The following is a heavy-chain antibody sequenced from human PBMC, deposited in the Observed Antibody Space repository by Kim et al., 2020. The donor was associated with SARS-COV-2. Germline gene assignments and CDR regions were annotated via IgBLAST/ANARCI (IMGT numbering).Heavy chain of an antibody. CDR2: ISWNSGSI. CDR3: AKGSWELRGFAFDI. CDR1: GFTFGDYA. D-gene: IGHD1-26*01. Sequence: GGSLRLSCAASGFTFGDYAMHWVRQAPGKGLEWVSGISWNSGSIGYADSVKGRFTISRDNAKNSLYLQMNSLRAEDTALYYCAKGSWELRGFAFDIWGQGTMVTVSS. J-gene: IGHJ3*02. V-gene: IGHV3-9*01.